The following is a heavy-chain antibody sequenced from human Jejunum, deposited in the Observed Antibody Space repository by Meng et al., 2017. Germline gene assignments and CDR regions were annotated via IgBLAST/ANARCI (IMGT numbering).Heavy chain of an antibody. Sequence: QVQLQESGPGLVKPSQTLSLTCTVSGGSISSDGFTWSWIRQPPGKGLEWIGYIYHTGSPYYNPSLKSRLTISVDKSVNQFSLKLSSVTAADTAVYYCARMDSAVHYFDYWGQGTLVTVSS. CDR2: IYHTGSP. V-gene: IGHV4-30-2*01. CDR1: GGSISSDGFT. CDR3: ARMDSAVHYFDY. J-gene: IGHJ4*02. D-gene: IGHD2-2*03.